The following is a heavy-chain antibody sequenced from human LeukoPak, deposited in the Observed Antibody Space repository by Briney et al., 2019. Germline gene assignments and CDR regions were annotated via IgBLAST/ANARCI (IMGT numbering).Heavy chain of an antibody. CDR2: ISYDGSNK. D-gene: IGHD3-10*01. J-gene: IGHJ6*02. CDR1: GFTFSSYA. V-gene: IGHV3-30*04. CDR3: ARSVAGRGVIAATYYYYGMDV. Sequence: GGSLRLSCAASGFTFSSYAMHWVRQAPGKGLEWVAVISYDGSNKYYADSVKGRFTISRDNSKNTLYLQMNSLRAEDTAVYYCARSVAGRGVIAATYYYYGMDVWGQGTTVTVSS.